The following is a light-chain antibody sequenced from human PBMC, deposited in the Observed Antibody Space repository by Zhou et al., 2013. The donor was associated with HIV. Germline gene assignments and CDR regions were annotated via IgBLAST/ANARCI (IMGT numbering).Light chain of an antibody. Sequence: DIVMTQSPLSLPVTPGEPASISCRSSQSLLHSNGYNYLDWYLQKSGQSPQLLIYEVSNRFSGVPDRFSGSGSGTDFTLKISRVEAEDVGVYYCMQSIQLPITFGQGTRLEIK. CDR2: EVS. CDR3: MQSIQLPIT. J-gene: IGKJ5*01. V-gene: IGKV2D-29*02. CDR1: QSLLHSNGYNY.